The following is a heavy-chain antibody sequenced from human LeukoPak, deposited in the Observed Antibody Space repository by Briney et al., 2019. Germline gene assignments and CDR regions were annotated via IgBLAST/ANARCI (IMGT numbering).Heavy chain of an antibody. D-gene: IGHD3-10*01. Sequence: ASVKVPCKASGYTFTSYGISWVRQAPGQGLEWMGWISAYNGNTNYAQKLQGRVTMTTDTSTSTAYMELRSLRSDDTAVYYCARDVGRWGVRGGPFDYWGQGTLVTVSS. J-gene: IGHJ4*02. V-gene: IGHV1-18*01. CDR2: ISAYNGNT. CDR3: ARDVGRWGVRGGPFDY. CDR1: GYTFTSYG.